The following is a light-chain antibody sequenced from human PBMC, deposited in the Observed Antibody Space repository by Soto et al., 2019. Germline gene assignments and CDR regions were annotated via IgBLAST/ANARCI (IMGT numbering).Light chain of an antibody. CDR3: QQYDNLPIT. CDR2: DAS. CDR1: QDISNY. Sequence: DIQMTQSPSSLSASVGDRVTITCQASQDISNYLNWYQQKPGKAPKFLIYDASNLETGVPSRFIGSGSGTDFTFTISSLQPEDIATYYCQQYDNLPITFGQGTRLEIK. V-gene: IGKV1-33*01. J-gene: IGKJ5*01.